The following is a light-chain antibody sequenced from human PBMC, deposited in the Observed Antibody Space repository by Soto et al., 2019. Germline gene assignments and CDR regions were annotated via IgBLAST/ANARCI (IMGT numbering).Light chain of an antibody. CDR3: QQFFYIPT. CDR1: RSVLFTSNNKNF. CDR2: WAS. J-gene: IGKJ4*02. V-gene: IGKV4-1*01. Sequence: DIVMTQSPDSLAVSLGERATINCRSSRSVLFTSNNKNFLAWYQHKPGQSHKLLINWASAREPGVPDRFSGNGSETDFTRSINSLQAEDVATYYFQQFFYIPTFGRGTTVEI.